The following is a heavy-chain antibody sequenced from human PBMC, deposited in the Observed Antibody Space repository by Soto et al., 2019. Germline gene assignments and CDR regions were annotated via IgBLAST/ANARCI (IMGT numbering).Heavy chain of an antibody. CDR2: IYESGTI. CDR3: ARDRGFGMDA. CDR1: GGSVSSKNYY. J-gene: IGHJ6*02. V-gene: IGHV4-31*03. Sequence: QVQLQESGPGLVKPSETLSLTCTVSGGSVSSKNYYWSWIRQHPGKGLEWIGYIYESGTIDYNPSLKSRVIISEDTSKNQFSLSLISVTAADTAVYYCARDRGFGMDAWGQGTMVIVSS.